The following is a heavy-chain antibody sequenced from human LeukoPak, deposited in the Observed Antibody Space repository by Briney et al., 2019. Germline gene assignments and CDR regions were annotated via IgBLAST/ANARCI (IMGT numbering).Heavy chain of an antibody. J-gene: IGHJ4*02. D-gene: IGHD3-10*01. CDR1: GFIFSDYS. CDR3: AKAIAAYGSGSYCFDN. Sequence: GSLRLSCAASGFIFSDYSMNWVRQAPGKGLEWVASTGGSSSYKHYADSVKGRFTISRDNSKNTLYLQMNSLRAEDTAVYYCAKAIAAYGSGSYCFDNWGQGTLVTVSS. CDR2: TGGSSSYK. V-gene: IGHV3-21*01.